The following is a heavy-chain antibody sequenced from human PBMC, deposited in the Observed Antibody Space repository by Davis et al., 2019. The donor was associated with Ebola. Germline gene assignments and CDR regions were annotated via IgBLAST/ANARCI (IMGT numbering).Heavy chain of an antibody. CDR1: GYTFTGFY. CDR2: ISAYNGNT. D-gene: IGHD3-10*01. Sequence: ASVKVSCKTSGYTFTGFYIHWARQAPGQGLEWLGWISAYNGNTNYAQKLQGRVTMTTGTSTSTAYMELRSLRSDDTAVYYCARDGEPGGYWGQGTLVTVSS. V-gene: IGHV1-18*04. J-gene: IGHJ4*02. CDR3: ARDGEPGGY.